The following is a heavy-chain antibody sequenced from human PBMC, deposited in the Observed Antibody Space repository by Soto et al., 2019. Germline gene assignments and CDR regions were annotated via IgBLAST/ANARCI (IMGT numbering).Heavy chain of an antibody. D-gene: IGHD1-1*01. J-gene: IGHJ4*01. V-gene: IGHV3-48*02. CDR1: AFTLNSYS. Sequence: GGSLRLSCAASAFTLNSYSMNWVRQAPGKGLEWVSYINSGSTTIYYADSVKGRFTISRDNAKNSLYLQMNSLRDEDTAVYYGARDNPHSSGWNVGGQGTPVTVSP. CDR3: ARDNPHSSGWNV. CDR2: INSGSTTI.